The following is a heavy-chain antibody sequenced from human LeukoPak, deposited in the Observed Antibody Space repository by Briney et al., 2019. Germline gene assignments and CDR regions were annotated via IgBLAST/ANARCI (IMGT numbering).Heavy chain of an antibody. CDR2: INPNSGGT. CDR3: ARASRSWYNWFDP. D-gene: IGHD6-13*01. J-gene: IGHJ5*02. V-gene: IGHV1-2*02. Sequence: ASVKVSCKASGYTFTGYYMHWVRQAPGHGLEWMGWINPNSGGTNYAQKFQGRVTMTRDTSISTAYMELSRLRSDDTAVYYCARASRSWYNWFDPWGQGTLVTVSS. CDR1: GYTFTGYY.